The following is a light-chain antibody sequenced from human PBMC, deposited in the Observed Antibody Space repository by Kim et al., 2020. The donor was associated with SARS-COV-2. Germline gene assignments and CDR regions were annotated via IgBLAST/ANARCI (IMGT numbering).Light chain of an antibody. CDR2: GTS. V-gene: IGKV3-20*01. J-gene: IGKJ2*01. CDR3: QQYGSSPYT. CDR1: QYINRSY. Sequence: LSPGERATLSCRASQYINRSYFSWYQQKPGQAPRLLIYGTSSRATGIPDRFGGSGSGTDFTLSISRLEPEDSAVYYCQQYGSSPYTCGQGTKLEI.